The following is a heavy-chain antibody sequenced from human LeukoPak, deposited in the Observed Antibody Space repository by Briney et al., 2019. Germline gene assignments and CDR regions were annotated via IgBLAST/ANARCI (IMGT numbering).Heavy chain of an antibody. D-gene: IGHD3-10*01. J-gene: IGHJ4*02. CDR3: TRDLGGAADY. CDR2: ISGSGGT. CDR1: GFTFSNYA. V-gene: IGHV3-23*01. Sequence: GGSLRLSCAASGFTFSNYAMSWVRQAPGKGLEWVSGISGSGGTYYADSVKGRLTISRDNSKNTLYLQMNSLRAEDTAVYYCTRDLGGAADYWGQGTLVTVSS.